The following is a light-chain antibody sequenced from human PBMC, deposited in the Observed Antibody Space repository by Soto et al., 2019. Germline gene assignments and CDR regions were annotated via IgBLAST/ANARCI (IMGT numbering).Light chain of an antibody. Sequence: QSVLTQPPSVSGAPGQRVTISCTGSSSNIGAGYDVHWYQQLPGTAPKLLIYGNSNRPSGVPDRFSGSKSGTSASLAITGLQAVDEADYYCQSYDSSLSGGVFGGGTKLTVL. CDR2: GNS. J-gene: IGLJ3*02. V-gene: IGLV1-40*01. CDR3: QSYDSSLSGGV. CDR1: SSNIGAGYD.